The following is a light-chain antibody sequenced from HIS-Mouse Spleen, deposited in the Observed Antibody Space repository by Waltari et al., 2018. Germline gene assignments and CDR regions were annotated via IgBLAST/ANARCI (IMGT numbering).Light chain of an antibody. CDR2: LGS. V-gene: IGKV2-28*01. CDR1: QILLHSNGYNY. Sequence: DLVMTQSPLSLPVTPGAPASISCRSSQILLHSNGYNYLDWYLQKPGQSPQLLIYLGSNRASGVPDRFSGSGSGTDFTLKISRVEAEDVGVYYCMQALQTPFTFGPGTKVDIK. J-gene: IGKJ3*01. CDR3: MQALQTPFT.